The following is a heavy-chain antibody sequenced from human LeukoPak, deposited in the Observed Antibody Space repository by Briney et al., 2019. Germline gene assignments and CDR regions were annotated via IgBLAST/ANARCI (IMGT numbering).Heavy chain of an antibody. CDR1: GFSFRNYW. V-gene: IGHV3-7*03. CDR2: IKEDGTQT. J-gene: IGHJ4*02. CDR3: VRGGWELDY. D-gene: IGHD4-23*01. Sequence: GGSLRLSCVVSGFSFRNYWMAWVRQAPGVGLEWVAHIKEDGTQTFYVDSVKGRFTISRDDAKNALYLQMTGLSDEDTGTYYCVRGGWELDYWGQGTLVTVSS.